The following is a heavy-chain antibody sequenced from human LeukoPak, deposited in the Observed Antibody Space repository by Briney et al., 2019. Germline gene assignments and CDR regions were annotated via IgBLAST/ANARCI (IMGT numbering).Heavy chain of an antibody. V-gene: IGHV4-61*01. CDR3: ARYRGTYGYYFDY. CDR2: IYNSGNT. CDR1: GGSISSGSYY. D-gene: IGHD5-24*01. Sequence: PSETLSLTCTVSGGSISSGSYYWSWIRQSPENGLEWIGYIYNSGNTNYNLFLKSRVTISADTSKNQFSLKLTSVTAADTAVYYCARYRGTYGYYFDYWGQGKLVIVSS. J-gene: IGHJ4*02.